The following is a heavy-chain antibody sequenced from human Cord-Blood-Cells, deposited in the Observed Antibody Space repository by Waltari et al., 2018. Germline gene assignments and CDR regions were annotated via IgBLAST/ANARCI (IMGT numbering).Heavy chain of an antibody. CDR1: GGSISSSSYY. CDR3: ARHVGIAARPDWYFDL. Sequence: QLQLQESGPGLVKPSETLSLTCTVSGGSISSSSYYWGWIRQPPGKGLEWIGSIYYSGSTYYNPSLTSRVTISVDTSKNQFSLKLSSVTAADTAVYYCARHVGIAARPDWYFDLWGRGTLVTVSS. CDR2: IYYSGST. J-gene: IGHJ2*01. V-gene: IGHV4-39*01. D-gene: IGHD6-6*01.